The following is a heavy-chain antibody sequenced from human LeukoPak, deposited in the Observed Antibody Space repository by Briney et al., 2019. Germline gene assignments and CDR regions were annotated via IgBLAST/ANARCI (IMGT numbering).Heavy chain of an antibody. CDR2: IIPIFGTA. D-gene: IGHD5-18*01. J-gene: IGHJ3*02. V-gene: IGHV1-69*06. Sequence: SVKVSCKASGGTFSSYAISWVRQAPGQGLEWMGGIIPIFGTANYAQKFQGRATITADKSTSTAYMELSSLRSEDTAVYYCARGGYNYGPPGTFDIWGQGTMVTVSS. CDR3: ARGGYNYGPPGTFDI. CDR1: GGTFSSYA.